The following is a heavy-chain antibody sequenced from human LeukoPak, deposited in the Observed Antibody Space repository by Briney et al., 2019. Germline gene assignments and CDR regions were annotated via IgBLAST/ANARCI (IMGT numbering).Heavy chain of an antibody. D-gene: IGHD3-22*01. Sequence: GGSLRLSCAASGFTFSSYSMNWVRQAPGKGLEWASSISSSSSYIYYADSVEGRFTISRDNAKNSLYLQMNSLRAEDTAVYYCAVDSSGYYQANDYWGQGTLVTVSS. CDR3: AVDSSGYYQANDY. CDR2: ISSSSSYI. J-gene: IGHJ4*02. V-gene: IGHV3-21*01. CDR1: GFTFSSYS.